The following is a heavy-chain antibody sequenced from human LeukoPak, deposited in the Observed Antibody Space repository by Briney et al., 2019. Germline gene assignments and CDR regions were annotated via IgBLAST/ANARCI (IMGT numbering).Heavy chain of an antibody. CDR2: ISSSSSYI. V-gene: IGHV3-21*01. CDR3: ARDSDVLRYFDWPLDY. Sequence: GGSLRLSCAASGFTFSSYSMSWVRQAPGKGLEWVSSISSSSSYIYYADSVKGRFTISRDNARNSLYLQMNSLRAEDTAVYYCARDSDVLRYFDWPLDYWGQGTLVTVSS. CDR1: GFTFSSYS. J-gene: IGHJ4*02. D-gene: IGHD3-9*01.